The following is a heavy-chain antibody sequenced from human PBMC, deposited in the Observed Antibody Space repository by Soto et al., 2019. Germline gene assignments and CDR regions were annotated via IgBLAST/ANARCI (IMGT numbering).Heavy chain of an antibody. CDR2: IYYSGST. CDR1: GGPISSGGDY. CDR3: ARDGQLVLDY. D-gene: IGHD6-13*01. J-gene: IGHJ4*02. Sequence: SETLSLTCTVSGGPISSGGDYWSWIRQHPGKGLEWIGYIYYSGSTYYNPSLKSRVTISVDTSKNQFSLKLSSVTAADTAVYYCARDGQLVLDYWGQGTLVTVSS. V-gene: IGHV4-30-4*08.